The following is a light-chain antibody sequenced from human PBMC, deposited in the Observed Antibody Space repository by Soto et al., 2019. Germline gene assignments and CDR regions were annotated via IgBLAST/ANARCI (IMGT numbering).Light chain of an antibody. CDR1: QSVSIY. CDR2: AAS. V-gene: IGKV1-39*01. CDR3: QQSYSTPIT. J-gene: IGKJ5*01. Sequence: DFQMTQSPSSLSASVGDRVAIACRASQSVSIYLNWYQQKPGKAHKLLIYAASSLQSGVQSRFSGSGSGTDFTLTIRSLQPEDFATYYCQQSYSTPITFGQGTRLEIK.